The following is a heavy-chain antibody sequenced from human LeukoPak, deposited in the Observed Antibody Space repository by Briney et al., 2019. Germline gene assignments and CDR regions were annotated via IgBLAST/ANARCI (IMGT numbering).Heavy chain of an antibody. CDR3: ATLVAAGKSPASPDY. D-gene: IGHD6-13*01. Sequence: GSSVKVSCKASGGTFSSHVFSWVRQAPGQGLEWMGWINPNSGGTNYAQKFQGRVTMTRDTSISTAYMELSRLRSDDTAMYYCATLVAAGKSPASPDYWGQGTLVIVSS. CDR1: GGTFSSHV. J-gene: IGHJ4*02. V-gene: IGHV1-2*02. CDR2: INPNSGGT.